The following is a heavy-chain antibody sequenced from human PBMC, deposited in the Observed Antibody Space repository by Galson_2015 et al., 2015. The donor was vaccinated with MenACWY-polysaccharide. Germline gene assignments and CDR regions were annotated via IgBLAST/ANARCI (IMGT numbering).Heavy chain of an antibody. J-gene: IGHJ4*02. CDR3: ARGYSAYD. CDR2: IKSDGSST. CDR1: GFTFSTYW. Sequence: SLRLSCAASGFTFSTYWMHWVRQAPGKGLVWVSRIKSDGSSTNYADSVKGRFTISRDNAKNTLYLQMNSLRAEDTALYYCARGYSAYDWGQGTLVIVSA. V-gene: IGHV3-74*01. D-gene: IGHD5-12*01.